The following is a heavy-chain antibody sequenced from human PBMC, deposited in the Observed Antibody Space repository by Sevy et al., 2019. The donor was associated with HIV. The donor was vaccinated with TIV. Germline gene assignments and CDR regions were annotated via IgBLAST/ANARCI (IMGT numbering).Heavy chain of an antibody. D-gene: IGHD2-15*01. CDR1: GFPFSNYA. CDR3: AKRRVQSGLSGGGANYGWDV. Sequence: GGSLRHSCAASGFPFSNYAMSWIRQAPGKGLEWVSTLIGGGSRTYYADSVTGRFTISRDNSKNTLYLQMNSLGADDTAIYYCAKRRVQSGLSGGGANYGWDVCGHGTTVTVSS. J-gene: IGHJ6*02. V-gene: IGHV3-23*01. CDR2: LIGGGSRT.